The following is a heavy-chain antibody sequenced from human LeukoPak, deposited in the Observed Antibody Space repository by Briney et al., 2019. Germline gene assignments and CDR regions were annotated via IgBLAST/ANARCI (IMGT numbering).Heavy chain of an antibody. D-gene: IGHD4-17*01. CDR3: AKVPKTTVTTYFDY. CDR1: GFTFSSYA. CDR2: ISGSDGST. J-gene: IGHJ4*02. Sequence: GRSLRLSCAASGFTFSSYAMSWVRQAPGKGLEWVSGISGSDGSTYYADSVKGRFTISRDNSKNTLYLQMNSLRAEDTAVYYCAKVPKTTVTTYFDYWGQGTLVAVSS. V-gene: IGHV3-23*01.